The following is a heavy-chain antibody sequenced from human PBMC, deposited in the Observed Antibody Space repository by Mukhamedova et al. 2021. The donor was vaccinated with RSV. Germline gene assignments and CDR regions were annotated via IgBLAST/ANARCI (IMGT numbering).Heavy chain of an antibody. V-gene: IGHV4-61*02. D-gene: IGHD3-22*01. J-gene: IGHJ4*02. Sequence: IGRIYTSGSTNYNPSLKSRVTISVDTAKNQFSLKLSSVTAADTAVYYCARNYDRSGYYFDYWGQGTLVTVPS. CDR2: IYTSGST. CDR3: ARNYDRSGYYFDY.